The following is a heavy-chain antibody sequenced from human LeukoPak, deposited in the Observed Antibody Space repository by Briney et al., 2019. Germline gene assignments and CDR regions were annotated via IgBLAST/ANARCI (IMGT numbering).Heavy chain of an antibody. CDR1: GFTFSSYA. CDR2: ISYDGSNK. V-gene: IGHV3-30-3*01. Sequence: PGGSLRLSCAASGFTFSSYAMHWVRQAPGKGLEWVAVISYDGSNKYYADSVKVRFTISRDNSKNTLYLQMDSLRAEDTAVYYCARDTRGARDNYFDYWGQGALVTVSS. D-gene: IGHD3-16*01. CDR3: ARDTRGARDNYFDY. J-gene: IGHJ4*02.